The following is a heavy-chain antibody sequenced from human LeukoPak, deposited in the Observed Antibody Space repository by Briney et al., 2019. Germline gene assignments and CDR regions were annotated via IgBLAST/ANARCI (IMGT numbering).Heavy chain of an antibody. Sequence: PGGSLRLSCAASGFTSSSYWMSWVRQAPGKGLEWVANIKQDGSEKYYVDSVKGRFTISRDNAKNSLYLQMNSLRAEDTAVYYCARDWEDGLFFDYWGQGTLVTVSS. J-gene: IGHJ4*02. CDR1: GFTSSSYW. CDR2: IKQDGSEK. V-gene: IGHV3-7*01. D-gene: IGHD5-24*01. CDR3: ARDWEDGLFFDY.